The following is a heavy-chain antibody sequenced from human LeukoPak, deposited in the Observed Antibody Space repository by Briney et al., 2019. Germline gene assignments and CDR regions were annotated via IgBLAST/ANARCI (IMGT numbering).Heavy chain of an antibody. J-gene: IGHJ4*02. CDR3: ARASGVPAAMDLDY. D-gene: IGHD2-2*01. Sequence: ASVKVSCKASGYTFTGYYMHWVRQAPGQGLEWMGWINPNSGGANYAQKFQGRVTMTRDTSISTAYMELSRLRSDDTAVYYCARASGVPAAMDLDYWGQGTLVTVSS. V-gene: IGHV1-2*02. CDR2: INPNSGGA. CDR1: GYTFTGYY.